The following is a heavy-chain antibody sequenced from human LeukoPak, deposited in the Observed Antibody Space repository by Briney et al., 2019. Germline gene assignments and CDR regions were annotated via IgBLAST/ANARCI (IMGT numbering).Heavy chain of an antibody. J-gene: IGHJ3*01. Sequence: PSETLSLTCTVSGASITSNYWSWIRQPPGRGLEWIGYISNTGSTIYNPSLKSRVTISADTSTNQFSLELTSVTAADTAMYYCARQGFGELWDLAFDFWGQGTQVTVSS. CDR2: ISNTGST. V-gene: IGHV4-59*08. CDR3: ARQGFGELWDLAFDF. CDR1: GASITSNY. D-gene: IGHD3-10*01.